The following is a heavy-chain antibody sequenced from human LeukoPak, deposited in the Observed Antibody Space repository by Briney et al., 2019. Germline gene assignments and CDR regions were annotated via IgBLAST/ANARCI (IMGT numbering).Heavy chain of an antibody. CDR1: AFPFSSYA. CDR3: AKDSRGRY. CDR2: ISGSGGST. V-gene: IGHV3-23*01. J-gene: IGHJ4*02. D-gene: IGHD3-16*01. Sequence: GSLRLSXAASAFPFSSYAMSWVRQAPGKGLEWVSAISGSGGSTYYADSVKGRFTISRDNSKNTLCLQMNSLRAEDTAVYYCAKDSRGRYWGQGTLVTVSS.